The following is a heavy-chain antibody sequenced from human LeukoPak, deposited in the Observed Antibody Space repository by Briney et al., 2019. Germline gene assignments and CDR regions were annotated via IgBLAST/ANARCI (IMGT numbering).Heavy chain of an antibody. CDR3: ARGQHRWGAARLGY. J-gene: IGHJ4*02. V-gene: IGHV1-8*03. Sequence: GASVKVSCKASGYTFTSYDINWVRQATGQGLEWMGWMNPNSGNTGYAQKFQGRVTITRNTSISTAYMELSSLRSEDTAVYYCARGQHRWGAARLGYWGQGTLVTVSS. CDR1: GYTFTSYD. D-gene: IGHD6-6*01. CDR2: MNPNSGNT.